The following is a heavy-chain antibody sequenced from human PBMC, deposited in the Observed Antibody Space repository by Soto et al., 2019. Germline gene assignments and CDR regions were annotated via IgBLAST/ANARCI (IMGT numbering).Heavy chain of an antibody. D-gene: IGHD1-1*01. J-gene: IGHJ5*01. CDR1: GGSVRAPDW. Sequence: SETLSLTXTLSGGSVRAPDWWNWVRQSPDKGLEWIAEVHISGHSNYNPSLRSRVSVSIDSSKNQFYLNLNSVTAADTAIYYCARVRQGCSANNCYFDPWGQGTQVTVSS. V-gene: IGHV4-4*02. CDR2: VHISGHS. CDR3: ARVRQGCSANNCYFDP.